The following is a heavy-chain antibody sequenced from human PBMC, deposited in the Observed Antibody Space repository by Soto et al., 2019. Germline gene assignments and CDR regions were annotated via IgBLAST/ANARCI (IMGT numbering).Heavy chain of an antibody. D-gene: IGHD2-8*01. J-gene: IGHJ6*02. CDR1: GFNFGSYG. Sequence: EVQLLESGGGLVQPGGSLRLSCSASGFNFGSYGMSWVRQAPGKGLEWVSGLTASGLNTYYTDSVKGRFTISRDNSRNTVYVQMSGLRVEDTAVFHCAKGLGNAKEVWGQGTTVTV. CDR3: AKGLGNAKEV. CDR2: LTASGLNT. V-gene: IGHV3-23*01.